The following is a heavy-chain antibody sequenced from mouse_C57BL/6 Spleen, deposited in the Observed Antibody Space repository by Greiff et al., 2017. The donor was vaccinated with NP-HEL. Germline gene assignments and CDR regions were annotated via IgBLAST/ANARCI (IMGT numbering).Heavy chain of an antibody. CDR2: INPNNGGT. CDR3: ARWGGKDWYFDV. J-gene: IGHJ1*03. D-gene: IGHD1-3*01. CDR1: GYTFTDYY. Sequence: VQLQQSGPELVKPGASVKISCKASGYTFTDYYMNWVKQSHGKSLEWIGDINPNNGGTSYNQKFKGKATLTVDKSSSTAYMELRSLTSEDSAVYYCARWGGKDWYFDVWGTGTTVTVSS. V-gene: IGHV1-26*01.